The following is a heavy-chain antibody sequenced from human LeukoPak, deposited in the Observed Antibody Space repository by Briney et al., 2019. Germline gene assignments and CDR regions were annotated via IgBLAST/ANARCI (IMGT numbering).Heavy chain of an antibody. V-gene: IGHV4-34*01. CDR2: INHSGST. CDR3: ARSRPLLGYCSSTSCYTGIDY. CDR1: GGSFSGYY. J-gene: IGHJ4*02. Sequence: SETLSLTCAVYGGSFSGYYWSWIRQPPGKGLEWIGEINHSGSTNYNPSLKSRVTISVDTSKNQFSLKLSSVTAADTAVYYCARSRPLLGYCSSTSCYTGIDYWGQGTLVTVSS. D-gene: IGHD2-2*02.